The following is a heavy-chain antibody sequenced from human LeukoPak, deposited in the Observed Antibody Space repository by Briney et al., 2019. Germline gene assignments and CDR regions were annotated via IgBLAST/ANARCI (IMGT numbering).Heavy chain of an antibody. J-gene: IGHJ4*02. CDR1: GDTVSTNSGV. D-gene: IGHD2/OR15-2a*01. V-gene: IGHV6-1*01. CDR2: TYYRSKWYD. Sequence: SQTLSLTCAISGDTVSTNSGVWNWIRQSPSRGLEWLGRTYYRSKWYDDYAVSVRSRITINPDTSKNQFSLQLTSVTPEDTAVYYCARGWNIGNFWYWGQGTLVTVSS. CDR3: ARGWNIGNFWY.